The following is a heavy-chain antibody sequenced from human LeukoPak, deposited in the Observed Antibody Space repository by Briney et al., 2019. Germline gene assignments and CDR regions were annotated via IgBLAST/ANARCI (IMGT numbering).Heavy chain of an antibody. D-gene: IGHD3-10*01. J-gene: IGHJ4*02. CDR3: ARGSVLLWFGESFDY. V-gene: IGHV4-59*02. CDR2: VSYTGST. CDR1: RVSVNYYY. Sequence: SETLSLTCTFCRVSVNYYYWSWIRQPPGKGLEWIGYVSYTGSTYYNPSLKSRVTISVDTSKNQFSLKLSSVTAADTAVYYCARGSVLLWFGESFDYWGQGTLVTVSS.